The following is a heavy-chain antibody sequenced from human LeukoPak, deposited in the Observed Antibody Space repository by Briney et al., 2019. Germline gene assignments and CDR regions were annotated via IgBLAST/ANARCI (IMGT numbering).Heavy chain of an antibody. CDR1: GFTFSSYG. CDR2: IRYDGSNK. D-gene: IGHD6-13*01. CDR3: AKVPNPYSSSWYAGVNY. Sequence: GSLRLSCAASGFTFSSYGMHWVRQAPGKGLEWVAFIRYDGSNKYYADSVKGRFTISRDNSKNTLYLQMNSLRAEDTAVYYCAKVPNPYSSSWYAGVNYWGQGTLVTVSS. J-gene: IGHJ4*02. V-gene: IGHV3-30*02.